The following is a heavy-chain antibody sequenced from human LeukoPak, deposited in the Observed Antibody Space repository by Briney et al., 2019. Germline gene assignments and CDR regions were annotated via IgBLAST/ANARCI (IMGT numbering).Heavy chain of an antibody. D-gene: IGHD3-3*01. J-gene: IGHJ6*02. V-gene: IGHV1-8*01. CDR3: ARGRIPGSIFGVVIIRSYGMDV. CDR1: GYTFTSYD. CDR2: MNPNSGNT. Sequence: GASVKVSCKASGYTFTSYDIHWVRQATGQGLEWMGWMNPNSGNTGYAQKFQGRVTMTRNTSIGTAYMELSSLRSEDTAVYYCARGRIPGSIFGVVIIRSYGMDVWGQGTTVTVSS.